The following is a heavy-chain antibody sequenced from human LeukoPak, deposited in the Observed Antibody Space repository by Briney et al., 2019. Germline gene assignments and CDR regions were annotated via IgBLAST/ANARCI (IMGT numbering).Heavy chain of an antibody. J-gene: IGHJ6*04. V-gene: IGHV3-23*01. Sequence: GGSVRLSCAASGFTFSSYAMRWVGQAPGKGGEGVEHLSASAGSTYYADSLKRLFTISIDNSKNTLYLQINSLRADDTAVYYCAKDLGQVTMGVWGKGTTVTVSS. CDR2: LSASAGST. CDR3: AKDLGQVTMGV. D-gene: IGHD3-3*01. CDR1: GFTFSSYA.